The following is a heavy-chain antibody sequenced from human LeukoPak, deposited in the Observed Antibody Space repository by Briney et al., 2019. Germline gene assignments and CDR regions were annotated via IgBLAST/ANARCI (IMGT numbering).Heavy chain of an antibody. V-gene: IGHV4-38-2*02. CDR1: GHSISTSYY. J-gene: IGHJ4*02. D-gene: IGHD5-18*01. Sequence: PSETLSLTCTVSGHSISTSYYWGWIRQPPGKGLEWIGSIFHSGSTYYNPSLKSRVTISVDTSKNQFSLKLSSVTAADTAVYYCAKNEYSSGPQDYWGKETLVTVSP. CDR2: IFHSGST. CDR3: AKNEYSSGPQDY.